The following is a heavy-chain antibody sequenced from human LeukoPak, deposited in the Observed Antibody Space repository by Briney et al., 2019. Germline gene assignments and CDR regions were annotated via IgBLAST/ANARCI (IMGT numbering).Heavy chain of an antibody. CDR2: IYYSGST. Sequence: SETLSLTCTVSGGSISSYYWSWIRQPPGKGLEWIGYIYYSGSTNYNPSLKSRVTISVDRSKNQFSLKLSSVTAADTAVYYCARSGITMMGAIDYWGQGTLVTVSS. CDR3: ARSGITMMGAIDY. D-gene: IGHD3-22*01. V-gene: IGHV4-59*12. CDR1: GGSISSYY. J-gene: IGHJ4*02.